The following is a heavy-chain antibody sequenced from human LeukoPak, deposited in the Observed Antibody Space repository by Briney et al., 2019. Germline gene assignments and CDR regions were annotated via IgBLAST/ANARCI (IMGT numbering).Heavy chain of an antibody. Sequence: SETLSLTCTVSGGSISSSSYYWGWIRQPPGKGLEWIGSIYYSGSTYYNPSLKSRVTISVDTSKNQFSLKLSSVTAADTAVYYCSRNQIKFGEAAAGPDAFDIWGQGTMVTVSS. V-gene: IGHV4-39*01. J-gene: IGHJ3*02. D-gene: IGHD6-13*01. CDR1: GGSISSSSYY. CDR3: SRNQIKFGEAAAGPDAFDI. CDR2: IYYSGST.